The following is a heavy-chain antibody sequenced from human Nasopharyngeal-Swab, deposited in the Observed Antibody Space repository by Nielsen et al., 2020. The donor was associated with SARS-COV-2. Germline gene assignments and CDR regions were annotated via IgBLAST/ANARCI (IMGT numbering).Heavy chain of an antibody. CDR2: IYYGGST. Sequence: SETLSLTCTVSGGSISSSTYYWAWIRQPPGKGLEWIGSIYYGGSTYYNPSLKSRVTIAVDTSKNQFSLKLSSVTAAATAVYYCATLSSSWYEYYFDYWGQGTLVTVSS. CDR1: GGSISSSTYY. D-gene: IGHD6-13*01. V-gene: IGHV4-39*01. J-gene: IGHJ4*02. CDR3: ATLSSSWYEYYFDY.